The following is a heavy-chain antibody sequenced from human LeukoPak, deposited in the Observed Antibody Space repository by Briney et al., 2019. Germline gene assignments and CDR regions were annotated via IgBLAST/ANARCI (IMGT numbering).Heavy chain of an antibody. CDR1: GLTFRSYW. CDR3: ARGRWNYYGSGSYSTGVIYYYYYMDV. Sequence: GSLRLSCAVSGLTFRSYWMSRVRQAPGKGLEWVGEINPSGTTNYNPSLKRRVNISVDTSKNQFSLKLSSVTAADTAVYYCARGRWNYYGSGSYSTGVIYYYYYMDVGGKGTTVTVPS. J-gene: IGHJ6*03. V-gene: IGHV4-34*01. CDR2: INPSGTT. D-gene: IGHD3-10*01.